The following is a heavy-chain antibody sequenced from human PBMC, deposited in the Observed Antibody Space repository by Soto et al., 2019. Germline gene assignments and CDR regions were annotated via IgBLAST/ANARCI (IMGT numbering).Heavy chain of an antibody. CDR1: GGSFSGYY. CDR2: INHSGST. D-gene: IGHD6-19*01. Sequence: PSETLSLTCAVYGGSFSGYYWSWIRQPPGKGLEWIGEINHSGSTNYNPSLKSRVTISVDTSKNKFSLKLSSVTAADTAVYYCARLVAGTRNVYYFEYWGQGTLVTVSS. CDR3: ARLVAGTRNVYYFEY. J-gene: IGHJ4*02. V-gene: IGHV4-34*01.